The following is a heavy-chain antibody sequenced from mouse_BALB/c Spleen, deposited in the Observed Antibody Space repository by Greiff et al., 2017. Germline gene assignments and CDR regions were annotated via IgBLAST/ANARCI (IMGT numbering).Heavy chain of an antibody. V-gene: IGHV1S81*02. J-gene: IGHJ1*01. Sequence: VQLQQSGAELVKPGASVKLSCKASGYTFTSYYTYWVKQRPGQGLEWIGDINPSNGGTNFNEKFKSKATLTVDTSSSTAYMQLSSLTSEDSAVYYCTRWGDGYYVWYFDVWGAGTTVTVSS. CDR1: GYTFTSYY. CDR3: TRWGDGYYVWYFDV. D-gene: IGHD2-3*01. CDR2: INPSNGGT.